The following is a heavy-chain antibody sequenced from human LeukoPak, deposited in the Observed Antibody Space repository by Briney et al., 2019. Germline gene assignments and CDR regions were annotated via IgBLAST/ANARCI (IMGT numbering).Heavy chain of an antibody. CDR2: INAGNGNT. D-gene: IGHD1-26*01. Sequence: ASVKVSCKASGYTFTSYAMHWVRQAPGQRLEWMGWINAGNGNTKYSQKFQGRVTMTRNTSISTAYMELSSLRSEDTAVYYCARGPRWEPIDYWGQGTLVTVSS. V-gene: IGHV1-3*01. CDR1: GYTFTSYA. CDR3: ARGPRWEPIDY. J-gene: IGHJ4*02.